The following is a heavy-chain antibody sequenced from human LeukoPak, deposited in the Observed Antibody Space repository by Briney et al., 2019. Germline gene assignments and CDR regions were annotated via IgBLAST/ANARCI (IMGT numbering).Heavy chain of an antibody. CDR1: GFTFSSYE. Sequence: GGSLRLSCAASGFTFSSYEMNWVRQAPGKGLEWVSYISSSGSTIYYADSVKGRFTISRDNAKNSLYLQMNSLRAEDTAVYYCARVRSSCSGGSCFDYWGQGTLVTVSS. CDR2: ISSSGSTI. J-gene: IGHJ4*02. D-gene: IGHD2-15*01. CDR3: ARVRSSCSGGSCFDY. V-gene: IGHV3-48*03.